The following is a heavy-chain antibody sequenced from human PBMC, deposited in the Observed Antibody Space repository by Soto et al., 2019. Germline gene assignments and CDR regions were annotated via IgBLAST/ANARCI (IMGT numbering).Heavy chain of an antibody. V-gene: IGHV1-69*12. Sequence: QVQLVQSGAEVKKPGSSVKVSGKASGGTFSSYAISWVRQAPGQGLEWMGEIIPIFGTANYAQKFQGRVTITADESTSTAYMELRSLRSEDTAVYYCARDRGPSSGYYPYWFDPWGQGTLVTVSS. CDR3: ARDRGPSSGYYPYWFDP. D-gene: IGHD3-22*01. CDR1: GGTFSSYA. CDR2: IIPIFGTA. J-gene: IGHJ5*02.